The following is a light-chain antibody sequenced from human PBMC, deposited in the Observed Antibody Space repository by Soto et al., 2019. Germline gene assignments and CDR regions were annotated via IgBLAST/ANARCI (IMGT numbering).Light chain of an antibody. CDR1: DSNIGAGYD. V-gene: IGLV1-40*01. Sequence: QSVLTQPPSVSGAPGQRVTISCTGGDSNIGAGYDVHWYQQLPEAAPKLLVYGISNRPSGVPDRFSGSKSGSSASLAITGLQAEDEADYYCQSYDSSLSGYVFGTGTQLTVL. CDR3: QSYDSSLSGYV. CDR2: GIS. J-gene: IGLJ1*01.